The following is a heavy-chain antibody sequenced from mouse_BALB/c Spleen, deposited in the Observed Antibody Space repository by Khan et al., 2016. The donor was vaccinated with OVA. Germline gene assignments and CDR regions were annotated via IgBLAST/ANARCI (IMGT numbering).Heavy chain of an antibody. CDR1: GYSITSDYA. V-gene: IGHV3-2*02. CDR2: ISYSGNT. J-gene: IGHJ2*01. D-gene: IGHD2-10*02. Sequence: EVELVESGPGLVKPSQSLSLTCTVTGYSITSDYAWNWIRQFPGNRLEWMGFISYSGNTNYNPSLKSRISVTRDTSKNQFFLQLNSVTTEDTATYYCARMYGEDFDYWGQGTTLTVSS. CDR3: ARMYGEDFDY.